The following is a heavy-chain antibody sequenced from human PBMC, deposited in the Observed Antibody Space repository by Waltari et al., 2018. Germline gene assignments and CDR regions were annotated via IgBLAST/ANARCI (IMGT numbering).Heavy chain of an antibody. Sequence: QVQLQESGPGLVNPSETLPLTCTVSGYTISSGYFWGWIRQPPGKGLEWIGSIYHSGSTNYNPSLKSRATISVDTSKNQFSLKLTSVTAADTAVYYCAREDYRGNYPFHYWGQGTLVTVSS. D-gene: IGHD1-26*01. CDR2: IYHSGST. V-gene: IGHV4-38-2*02. CDR1: GYTISSGYF. CDR3: AREDYRGNYPFHY. J-gene: IGHJ4*02.